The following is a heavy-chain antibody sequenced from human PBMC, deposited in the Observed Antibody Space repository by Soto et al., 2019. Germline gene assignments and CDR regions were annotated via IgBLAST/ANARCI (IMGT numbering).Heavy chain of an antibody. J-gene: IGHJ4*02. CDR1: GFPFSSYW. CDR2: IKQDGTET. Sequence: EVQLVESGRGLVQPGGSLRLSCAASGFPFSSYWMSWVRQAPGKGLEWVATIKQDGTETYYLDSVKGRFTISRDNAKTSLYLQMNSLRAEDTAVYYCASYSYVSGSRSFDYWGQGTLVTVSS. CDR3: ASYSYVSGSRSFDY. D-gene: IGHD3-10*01. V-gene: IGHV3-7*05.